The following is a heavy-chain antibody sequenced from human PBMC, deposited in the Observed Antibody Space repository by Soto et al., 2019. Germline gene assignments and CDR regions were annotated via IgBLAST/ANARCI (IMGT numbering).Heavy chain of an antibody. Sequence: QVQLVESGGGVVQPGRSLRLSCAVSGFTVSTYGMHWVRQAPGKGLEWVAVISRDGGTKYYADSVKGRFTISRDNSRNTLFLEMNSLGGDDMAVYYCTGEVASGYCGHGSLVTVSS. CDR3: TGEVASGY. V-gene: IGHV3-30*03. CDR1: GFTVSTYG. CDR2: ISRDGGTK. D-gene: IGHD2-8*02. J-gene: IGHJ4*01.